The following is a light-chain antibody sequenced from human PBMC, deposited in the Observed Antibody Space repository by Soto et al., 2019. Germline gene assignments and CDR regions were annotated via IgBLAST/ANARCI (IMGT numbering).Light chain of an antibody. Sequence: QSVLTQPASVSGSPGQSITISCTGTSSDVGSYNLVSWYQQRPGQAPKLIIYEGNKRPSGVSNRFSASKSANTASLTISGLQAEVEADYYCCSYAGSSTVYVFGTGTKVTVL. CDR3: CSYAGSSTVYV. V-gene: IGLV2-23*01. CDR1: SSDVGSYNL. J-gene: IGLJ1*01. CDR2: EGN.